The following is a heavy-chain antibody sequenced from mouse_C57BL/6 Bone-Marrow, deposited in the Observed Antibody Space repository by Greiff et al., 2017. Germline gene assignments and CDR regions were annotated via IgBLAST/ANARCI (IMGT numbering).Heavy chain of an antibody. D-gene: IGHD1-1*01. V-gene: IGHV5-2*01. J-gene: IGHJ4*01. Sequence: DVMLVESGGGLVQPGESLKLSCESNEYEFPSHDMSWVRKTPEKRLELVAAINSDGGSTYYPDTMERRFIISRDNTKKTLYLQMSSLRSEDTALYYCARPYYDGDAMDYWGQGTSVTVSS. CDR3: ARPYYDGDAMDY. CDR1: EYEFPSHD. CDR2: INSDGGST.